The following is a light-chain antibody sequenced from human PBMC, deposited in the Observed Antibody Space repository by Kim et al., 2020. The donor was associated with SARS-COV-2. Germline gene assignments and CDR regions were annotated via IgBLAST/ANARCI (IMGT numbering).Light chain of an antibody. V-gene: IGLV2-14*01. CDR1: SSDVGGYNY. CDR3: SSYTSSSTFEV. J-gene: IGLJ3*02. Sequence: QSALTQPASVSGSPGQSITISCTGTSSDVGGYNYVSWYQQHPGKAPKLMIYDVSKRPSGVSNRFSGSKSGNTASLTISGLQAEDEADYCCSSYTSSSTFEVFGGGTKL. CDR2: DVS.